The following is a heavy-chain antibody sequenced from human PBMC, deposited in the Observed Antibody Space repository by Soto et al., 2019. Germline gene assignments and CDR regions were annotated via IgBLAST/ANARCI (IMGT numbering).Heavy chain of an antibody. Sequence: GGSLRLSCAASGFTFSSYAMSWVRQAPGKGLEWVSAISGSGGSTYYADSVKGRFTISRDNSKRTLYLQMNSLRAEDTAVYYCAKDFYGSGWSADAFDIWGQGTMVTVSS. D-gene: IGHD6-19*01. CDR1: GFTFSSYA. V-gene: IGHV3-23*01. J-gene: IGHJ3*02. CDR2: ISGSGGST. CDR3: AKDFYGSGWSADAFDI.